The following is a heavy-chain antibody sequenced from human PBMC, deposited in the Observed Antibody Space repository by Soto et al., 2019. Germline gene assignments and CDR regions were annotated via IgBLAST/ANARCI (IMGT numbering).Heavy chain of an antibody. CDR3: ARDPWRVDVSSSNFDY. Sequence: GGSLRLSCAASGFTFSSYGMHWVRQAPGKGLEWVAVIWYDGSNKYYADSVKGRFTISRDNSKNTLYLQMNSLRAEDTAVYYCARDPWRVDVSSSNFDYWGQGTLVTVSS. CDR2: IWYDGSNK. V-gene: IGHV3-33*01. CDR1: GFTFSSYG. D-gene: IGHD3-3*01. J-gene: IGHJ4*02.